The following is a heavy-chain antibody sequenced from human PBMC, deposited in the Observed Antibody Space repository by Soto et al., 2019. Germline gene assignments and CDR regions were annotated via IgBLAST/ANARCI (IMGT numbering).Heavy chain of an antibody. D-gene: IGHD6-6*01. CDR3: ARSTRSSIAARTYDAFDI. J-gene: IGHJ3*02. Sequence: ASVKVSCKASGYTFTSYAMHWVRQAPGQRLELMGLINAGNCNTKFLQKFQGRVTITRDTSASTAYMELSRLRSDDTAVFFCARSTRSSIAARTYDAFDIWGQGTMVTVSS. V-gene: IGHV1-3*01. CDR1: GYTFTSYA. CDR2: INAGNCNT.